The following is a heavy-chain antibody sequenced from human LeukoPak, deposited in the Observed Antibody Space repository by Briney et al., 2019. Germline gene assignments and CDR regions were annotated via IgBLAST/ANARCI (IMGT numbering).Heavy chain of an antibody. Sequence: SQTLSLTCAVSGGSFSDYDWSWIRQPPGKGLEWIGEINHSGSTNDNPSLKSRVTMSVDTSKSQFSLNLRSVTAADTAVYYCARYVPVKTGTTRASFDSWGQGTLVTVSS. CDR3: ARYVPVKTGTTRASFDS. CDR1: GGSFSDYD. CDR2: INHSGST. J-gene: IGHJ4*02. V-gene: IGHV4-34*01. D-gene: IGHD1-1*01.